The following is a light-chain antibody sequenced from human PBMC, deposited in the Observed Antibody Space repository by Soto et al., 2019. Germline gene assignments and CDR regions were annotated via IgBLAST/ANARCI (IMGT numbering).Light chain of an antibody. V-gene: IGLV1-47*01. J-gene: IGLJ3*02. CDR2: RNN. Sequence: QSVLTQPPSASGTPGQKVTISCSGSSSNIGTNYVYWYQQLPGTAPTLLIYRNNQRPSGVPDRFSGSKSGTSASLAISGLRSEDKADYYCAAWDDSLSVVFGGGTKVTVL. CDR3: AAWDDSLSVV. CDR1: SSNIGTNY.